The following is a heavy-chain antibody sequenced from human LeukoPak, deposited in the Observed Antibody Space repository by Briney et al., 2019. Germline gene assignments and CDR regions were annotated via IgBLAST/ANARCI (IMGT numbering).Heavy chain of an antibody. J-gene: IGHJ6*02. D-gene: IGHD4-17*01. CDR1: GGSISSYY. CDR2: MYISGST. CDR3: ARVYYGDVGLDV. Sequence: SETLSLTCTVSGGSISSYYWSWIRQPAGKGLEWIGRMYISGSTAYNPSLKSRVTMSVDTSKNQFSLKMSSVTAADTGVYYCARVYYGDVGLDVWGQGTTVTVSS. V-gene: IGHV4-4*07.